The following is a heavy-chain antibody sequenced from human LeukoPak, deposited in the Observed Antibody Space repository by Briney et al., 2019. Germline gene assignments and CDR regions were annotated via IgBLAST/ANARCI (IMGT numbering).Heavy chain of an antibody. CDR1: GFTFSSYA. CDR2: ISYDGSNK. V-gene: IGHV3-30-3*01. J-gene: IGHJ5*02. CDR3: ARDLLRARGFDP. D-gene: IGHD3-10*01. Sequence: GGSLRLSCAASGFTFSSYAMHWVRQAPGKGLEWVAVISYDGSNKYYADSVKGRFTISRDNSKNTLYLQMNSLRAEDTAVYYCARDLLRARGFDPWGQGTLVTVSS.